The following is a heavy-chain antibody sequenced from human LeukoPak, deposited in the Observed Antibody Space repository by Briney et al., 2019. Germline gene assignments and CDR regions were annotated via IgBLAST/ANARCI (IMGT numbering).Heavy chain of an antibody. CDR1: GFTFSSYE. D-gene: IGHD3-9*01. V-gene: IGHV3-48*03. CDR3: ARGEYYDILTGLDY. CDR2: ISSSGSTI. J-gene: IGHJ4*02. Sequence: GGSLRLSCAASGFTFSSYEMNWVRQAPGKGLEWVSYISSSGSTIYYADSVKGRFTISRDNAKNSLYLQMNSLRAEDTAVYYCARGEYYDILTGLDYWGQGTLVTVSS.